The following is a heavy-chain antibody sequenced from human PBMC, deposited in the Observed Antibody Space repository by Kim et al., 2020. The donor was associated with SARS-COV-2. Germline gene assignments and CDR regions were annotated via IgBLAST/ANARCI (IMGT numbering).Heavy chain of an antibody. D-gene: IGHD5-18*01. CDR2: ISSSSSYI. V-gene: IGHV3-21*01. CDR3: ASIYSYGQEAFDY. J-gene: IGHJ4*02. CDR1: GFTFSSYS. Sequence: GGSLRLSCAASGFTFSSYSMNWVRQAPGKGLEWVSSISSSSSYIYYADSVKGRFTISRDNAKNSLYLQMNSLRAEDTAVYYCASIYSYGQEAFDYWGQGTLVTVSS.